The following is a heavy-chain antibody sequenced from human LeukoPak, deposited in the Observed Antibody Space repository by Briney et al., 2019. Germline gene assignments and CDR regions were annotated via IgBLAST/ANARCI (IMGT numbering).Heavy chain of an antibody. Sequence: SETLSLTCTVSGGSISSYYWSWIRQPPGKGLEWIAYISDIGSINYNPSLKSRVTISLDTSKNQFSLKLSSVTAADTAVYYCAIGYSYGYPPKYFDYWGQGTLVTVSS. V-gene: IGHV4-59*12. CDR3: AIGYSYGYPPKYFDY. J-gene: IGHJ4*02. CDR1: GGSISSYY. CDR2: ISDIGSI. D-gene: IGHD5-18*01.